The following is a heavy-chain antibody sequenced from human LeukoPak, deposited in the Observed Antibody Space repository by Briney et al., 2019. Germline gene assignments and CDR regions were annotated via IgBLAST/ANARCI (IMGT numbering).Heavy chain of an antibody. CDR2: ITGSGDST. CDR3: ARRNSSGYYYFDY. CDR1: AFTLRNYA. V-gene: IGHV3-23*01. J-gene: IGHJ4*02. D-gene: IGHD3-22*01. Sequence: GGSRTLACPAAAFTLRNYAMSWVRQAPGKGLEWVSGITGSGDSTYYAYSLKGRVATSRDDYKNTVYLQMNSRRAEYTDVYYCARRNSSGYYYFDYWGQGALVTVSS.